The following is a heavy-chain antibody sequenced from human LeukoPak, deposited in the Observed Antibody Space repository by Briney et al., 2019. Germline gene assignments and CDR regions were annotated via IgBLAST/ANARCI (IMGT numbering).Heavy chain of an antibody. CDR1: GASISNDY. D-gene: IGHD1-26*01. CDR3: ARVIAGAAGFWHDP. V-gene: IGHV4-4*07. CDR2: IYTGGTA. Sequence: SETLSLTCRVSGASISNDYWSRVGQPAGKGLEGIGRIYTGGTAKYNFSLKSRLNILEERSKNELSLMVTSVNAADTGVYYCARVIAGAAGFWHDPWGRGTLVTVPA. J-gene: IGHJ5*02.